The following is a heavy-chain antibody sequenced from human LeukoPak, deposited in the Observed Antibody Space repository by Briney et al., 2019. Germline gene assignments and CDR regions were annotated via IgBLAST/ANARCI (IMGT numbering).Heavy chain of an antibody. V-gene: IGHV3-48*04. CDR1: GFTFSSYS. J-gene: IGHJ4*02. CDR2: ISSSSTI. CDR3: AKAWGGYYDSSGYDY. D-gene: IGHD3-22*01. Sequence: GGSLRLSCAASGFTFSSYSMNWVRQAPGKGLEWVSFISSSSTIYYADPVKGRFTISRDNAKNSLYLQMNSLRAEDTALYYCAKAWGGYYDSSGYDYWGQGTLVTVSS.